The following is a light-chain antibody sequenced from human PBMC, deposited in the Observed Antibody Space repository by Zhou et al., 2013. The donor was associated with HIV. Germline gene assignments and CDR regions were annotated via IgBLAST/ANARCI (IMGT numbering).Light chain of an antibody. CDR1: HTVTSN. V-gene: IGKV3D-15*01. Sequence: EIVLTQSPGTLSLSPGERATLSCRASHTVTSNYLAWYQHKPGQGPKVLIFGASTRANGIPGRFSGSGSGTEFTLTISSLQSEDFAVYYCLQYNDWPYTFGQGTKVEIK. J-gene: IGKJ2*01. CDR2: GAS. CDR3: LQYNDWPYT.